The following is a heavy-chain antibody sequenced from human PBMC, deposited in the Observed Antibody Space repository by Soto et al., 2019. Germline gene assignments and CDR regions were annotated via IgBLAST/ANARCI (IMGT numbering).Heavy chain of an antibody. CDR1: GGTFSSYA. V-gene: IGHV1-69*06. Sequence: SVKVSCKASGGTFSSYAISWVRQAPGQGLEWMGGIIPIFGTANYAQKFQGRVTITADKSTSTAYMELSSLRSEDTAVYYCARFYGDYYYYYGMDVWGQGTTVTVSS. CDR3: ARFYGDYYYYYGMDV. CDR2: IIPIFGTA. D-gene: IGHD4-17*01. J-gene: IGHJ6*02.